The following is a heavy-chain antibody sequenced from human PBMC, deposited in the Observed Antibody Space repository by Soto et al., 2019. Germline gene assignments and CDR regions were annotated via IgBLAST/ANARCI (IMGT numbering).Heavy chain of an antibody. CDR2: ISSSSSTI. J-gene: IGHJ6*02. CDR3: ARDITAPSWWGSWSYYYYYYGMDV. CDR1: GFTFSSYS. Sequence: GGSLRLSCAASGFTFSSYSMNWVRQAPGKGLEWVSYISSSSSTIYYADSVKGRFTISRDNAKNSLYLQMNSLRDEDTAVYYCARDITAPSWWGSWSYYYYYYGMDVWGQGTTVTVSS. D-gene: IGHD6-13*01. V-gene: IGHV3-48*02.